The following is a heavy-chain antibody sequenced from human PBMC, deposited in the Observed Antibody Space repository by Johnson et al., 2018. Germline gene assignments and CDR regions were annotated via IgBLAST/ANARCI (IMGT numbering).Heavy chain of an antibody. J-gene: IGHJ1*01. CDR1: GFTFSSYG. D-gene: IGHD3-10*01. CDR2: ISYDGSNK. V-gene: IGHV3-30*03. Sequence: QVQLVQSGGGVVQPGRSLRLSCAASGFTFSSYGMHWVRQAPGKGLEWVAVISYDGSNKYYADSVKGRFTISRDNSKNTLYLQMNSLRAEDTAVYYCARGPYYYGSGTHLASAEYFQHWGQGTLVTVSS. CDR3: ARGPYYYGSGTHLASAEYFQH.